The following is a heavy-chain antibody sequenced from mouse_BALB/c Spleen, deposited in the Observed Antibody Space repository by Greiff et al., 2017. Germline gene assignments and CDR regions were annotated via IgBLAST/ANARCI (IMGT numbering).Heavy chain of an antibody. J-gene: IGHJ4*01. CDR1: GYSFTGYY. V-gene: IGHV1-26*01. CDR3: ARSEAYYGNWYAMDY. D-gene: IGHD2-10*01. Sequence: EVQLQQSGPELVKPGASVKISCKASGYSFTGYYMHWVKQSHVKSLEWIGRINPYNGATSYNQNFKDKASLTVDQSSSTAYMELHSLTSEDSAVYYCARSEAYYGNWYAMDYWGQGTSVTVSS. CDR2: INPYNGAT.